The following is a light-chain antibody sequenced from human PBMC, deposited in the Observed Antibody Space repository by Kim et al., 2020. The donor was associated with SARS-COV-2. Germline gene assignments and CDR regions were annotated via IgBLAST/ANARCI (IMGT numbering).Light chain of an antibody. J-gene: IGLJ2*01. CDR1: TGAVTSGHW. CDR3: LLFYGTSRVL. V-gene: IGLV7-43*01. CDR2: STS. Sequence: GGTVTLACASSTGAVTSGHWPNWFKQRPGQAPRSLIYSTSNKHSWTPSRFSGSLLGGKAALTLSGVQPEDEADYYCLLFYGTSRVLFGGGTQLTVL.